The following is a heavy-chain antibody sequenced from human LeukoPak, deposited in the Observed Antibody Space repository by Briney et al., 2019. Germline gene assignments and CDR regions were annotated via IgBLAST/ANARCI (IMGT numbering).Heavy chain of an antibody. CDR1: GYTFTSYG. CDR2: IISYNGNT. CDR3: ARDSSSSWYGDYYYYGMDV. D-gene: IGHD6-13*01. Sequence: GSLKVSCKASGYTFTSYGISWVRQAPGQGLEWMGWIISYNGNTNYAQKLQGRVTMTTDTSTSTAYMELRSLRSDDTAVYYCARDSSSSWYGDYYYYGMDVWGQGTTVTVSS. V-gene: IGHV1-18*01. J-gene: IGHJ6*02.